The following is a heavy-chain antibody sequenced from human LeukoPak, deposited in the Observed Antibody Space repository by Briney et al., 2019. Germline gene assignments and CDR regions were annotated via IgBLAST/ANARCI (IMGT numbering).Heavy chain of an antibody. CDR2: ISSSSSYI. V-gene: IGHV3-21*01. D-gene: IGHD3-22*01. CDR3: ARDRQYYDSSGYPSFFDY. Sequence: GGSLRLSCAASGFTFSSYSMNWVRLAPGKGLEWVSSISSSSSYIYYADSVKGRFTISRDNAKNSLYLQMNSLRAEDTAVYYCARDRQYYDSSGYPSFFDYWGQGTLVTVSS. CDR1: GFTFSSYS. J-gene: IGHJ4*02.